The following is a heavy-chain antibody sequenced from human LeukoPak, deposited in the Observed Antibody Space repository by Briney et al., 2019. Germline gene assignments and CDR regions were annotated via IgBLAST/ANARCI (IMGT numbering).Heavy chain of an antibody. Sequence: ETLSLTCTVSGYSISSGYYWGWIRQPPGKGLEWIGSIYHSGSTYYNPSLKSRVTISVGTSKNQFSLKLSSVTAADTAVYYCARDGGDWPFDYWGQGTLVTVSS. J-gene: IGHJ4*02. CDR2: IYHSGST. CDR1: GYSISSGYY. V-gene: IGHV4-38-2*02. D-gene: IGHD2-21*02. CDR3: ARDGGDWPFDY.